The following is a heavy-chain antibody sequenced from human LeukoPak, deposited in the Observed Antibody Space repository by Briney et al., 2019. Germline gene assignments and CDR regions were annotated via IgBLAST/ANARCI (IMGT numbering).Heavy chain of an antibody. V-gene: IGHV1-46*01. Sequence: ASVKVSYKASGYTFTSYYMHWVRQAPGQGLEWMGIINPSGGSTSYAQKFQGRVTMTRDMSTSTVYMELSSLRSEDTAVYYCARAGIVVVPAAIPVLYYMDVWGKGTTVTVSS. CDR2: INPSGGST. CDR3: ARAGIVVVPAAIPVLYYMDV. D-gene: IGHD2-2*02. CDR1: GYTFTSYY. J-gene: IGHJ6*03.